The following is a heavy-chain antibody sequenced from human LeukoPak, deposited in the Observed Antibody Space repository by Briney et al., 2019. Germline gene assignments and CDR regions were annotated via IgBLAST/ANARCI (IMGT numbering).Heavy chain of an antibody. CDR1: GFSFSSYS. J-gene: IGHJ4*02. CDR2: ISSGSGTI. V-gene: IGHV3-48*04. D-gene: IGHD1-14*01. Sequence: GGSLRLSCAASGFSFSSYSMNWVRQAPGKGLEWVSYISSGSGTIYYVDSVKGRFTISRDNAKNSLSLQMNSLRAEDMAVYYCATAGAGPYGYFDDWGQGTLVTVSS. CDR3: ATAGAGPYGYFDD.